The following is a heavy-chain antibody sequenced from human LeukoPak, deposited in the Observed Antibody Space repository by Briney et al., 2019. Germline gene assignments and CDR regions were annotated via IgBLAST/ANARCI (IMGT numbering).Heavy chain of an antibody. Sequence: SETLSLTCTVSGGSISSGSYYWSWIRRPAGKGLEWIGRIYTSGSTNYNPSLKSRVTISVDTSKNQFSLKLSSVTAADTAVYYCASGIVSGSFDYWGQGTLVTVSS. V-gene: IGHV4-61*02. CDR3: ASGIVSGSFDY. CDR2: IYTSGST. J-gene: IGHJ4*02. D-gene: IGHD1-26*01. CDR1: GGSISSGSYY.